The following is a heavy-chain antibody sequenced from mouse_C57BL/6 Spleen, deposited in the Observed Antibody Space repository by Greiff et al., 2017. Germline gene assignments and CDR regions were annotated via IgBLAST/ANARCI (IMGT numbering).Heavy chain of an antibody. CDR2: ILPGSGST. J-gene: IGHJ4*01. CDR3: ARGHYYGSSPFYAMDY. CDR1: GYTFTGYW. D-gene: IGHD1-1*01. V-gene: IGHV1-9*01. Sequence: QVQLKQSGAELMKPGASVKLSCKATGYTFTGYWIEWVKQRPGHGLEWIGEILPGSGSTNYNEKFKGKATFTADTSSNTAYMQLSSLTTEDSAIYYCARGHYYGSSPFYAMDYWGQGTSVTVSS.